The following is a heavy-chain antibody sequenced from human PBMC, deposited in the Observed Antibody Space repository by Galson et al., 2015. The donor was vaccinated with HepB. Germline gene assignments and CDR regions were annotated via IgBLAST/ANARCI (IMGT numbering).Heavy chain of an antibody. J-gene: IGHJ6*02. CDR2: IIPIFGTA. Sequence: SVKVSCKASGGTFSSYAISWVRQAPGQGLEWMGGIIPIFGTANYAQKFQGRVTITADESTSTAYMELSSLRSEGTAVYYCAGDFRYCTNGVCYRSINPYYYYGMDVWGQGTTVTVSS. CDR1: GGTFSSYA. V-gene: IGHV1-69*13. CDR3: AGDFRYCTNGVCYRSINPYYYYGMDV. D-gene: IGHD2-8*01.